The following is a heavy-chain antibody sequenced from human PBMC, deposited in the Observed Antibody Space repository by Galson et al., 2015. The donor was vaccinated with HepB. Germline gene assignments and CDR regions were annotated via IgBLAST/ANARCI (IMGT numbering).Heavy chain of an antibody. Sequence: LSLTCAVYGGSFSGYYWSWIRQPPGKGLEWIGEINHSGSTNYNPSLKSRVTISVDTSKNQFSLKLSSVTAADTAVYYCARGRKNPRSGDSSGYPTWGQGTLVTVSS. J-gene: IGHJ5*02. CDR1: GGSFSGYY. CDR3: ARGRKNPRSGDSSGYPT. CDR2: INHSGST. V-gene: IGHV4-34*01. D-gene: IGHD3-22*01.